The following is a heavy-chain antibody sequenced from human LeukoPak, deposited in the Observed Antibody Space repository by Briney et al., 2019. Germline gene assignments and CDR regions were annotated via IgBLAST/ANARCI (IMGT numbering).Heavy chain of an antibody. Sequence: SETLSLTCAVSGYSISSGYYWGWIRQPPGKGLEWIGSIDHSGSTYYNPSLKSRVTISVDTSKNQFSLKLSSVTAADTAVYYCARDSEDELLWFGAYGMDVWGKGTTVTVSS. CDR2: IDHSGST. CDR1: GYSISSGYY. J-gene: IGHJ6*04. V-gene: IGHV4-38-2*02. CDR3: ARDSEDELLWFGAYGMDV. D-gene: IGHD3-10*01.